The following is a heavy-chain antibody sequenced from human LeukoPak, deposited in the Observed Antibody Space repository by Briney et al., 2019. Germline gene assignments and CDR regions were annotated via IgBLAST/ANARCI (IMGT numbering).Heavy chain of an antibody. CDR2: ISSNGGST. J-gene: IGHJ3*02. V-gene: IGHV3-64*01. Sequence: GGSLRLSCTASGFIFSSYSMHWVRQAPGKGLEFVSAISSNGGSTFYANSVKGRFTISRDTSKNTLYLQMGRLRAEDMAAYYCARVGDFSVAAFDIWGQGTMVTVSS. CDR1: GFIFSSYS. CDR3: ARVGDFSVAAFDI. D-gene: IGHD3-16*01.